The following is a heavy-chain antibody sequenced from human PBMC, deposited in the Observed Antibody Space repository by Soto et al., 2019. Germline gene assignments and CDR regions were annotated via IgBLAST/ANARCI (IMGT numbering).Heavy chain of an antibody. V-gene: IGHV4-34*01. Sequence: PSETLSLTCAVYGGSFSGYYWSWIRQPPGKGLEWIGEINHSGSTNYNPSLKSRVIITVDMSKNQFSLRLSSVTAADTAVYYCAREAFEGDFWSGYYRYYRMDVWGQGTTVIVSS. D-gene: IGHD3-3*01. CDR2: INHSGST. J-gene: IGHJ6*02. CDR3: AREAFEGDFWSGYYRYYRMDV. CDR1: GGSFSGYY.